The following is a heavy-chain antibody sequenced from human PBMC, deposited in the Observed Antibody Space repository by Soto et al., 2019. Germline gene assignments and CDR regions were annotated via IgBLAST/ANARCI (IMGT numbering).Heavy chain of an antibody. CDR3: ARKYYYGAGTLDY. CDR2: MFPGDSET. D-gene: IGHD3-10*01. J-gene: IGHJ4*02. Sequence: GESLKISCKVSGYIFTNFWIAWVRQMPGKGLEWMGIMFPGDSETRYSPSFQGQVTMSADKSTSTGYLQWSSLKASDSATYYCARKYYYGAGTLDYWGQGTLVTVSS. CDR1: GYIFTNFW. V-gene: IGHV5-51*01.